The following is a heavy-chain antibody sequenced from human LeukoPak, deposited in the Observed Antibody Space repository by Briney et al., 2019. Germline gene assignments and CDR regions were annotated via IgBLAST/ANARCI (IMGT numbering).Heavy chain of an antibody. CDR3: ARDRYDFWSGYYRVHWFDP. D-gene: IGHD3-3*01. J-gene: IGHJ5*02. V-gene: IGHV3-7*01. CDR1: VFTFSSYW. CDR2: IKQDGSEK. Sequence: GGSLRLSCAASVFTFSSYWMSWVRQAPGKGLEWVANIKQDGSEKYYVDSVKGRFTISRDNAKNSLYLQMNSLRAEDTAVYYCARDRYDFWSGYYRVHWFDPWGQGTLVTVSS.